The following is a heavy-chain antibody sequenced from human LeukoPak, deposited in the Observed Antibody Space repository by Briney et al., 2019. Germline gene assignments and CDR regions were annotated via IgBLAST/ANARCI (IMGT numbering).Heavy chain of an antibody. V-gene: IGHV4-39*01. Sequence: PSETLSLTCTVSGGSISSSSYYWGWIRQPPGKGLEWIGCIYYSGSPYYNPSLKSRVTISVDTSKNQFSLKLSSVTAADTAVYYCARRNQVLREYYYDSSGYLYFDYWGQGTLVTVSS. J-gene: IGHJ4*02. CDR3: ARRNQVLREYYYDSSGYLYFDY. CDR1: GGSISSSSYY. D-gene: IGHD3-22*01. CDR2: IYYSGSP.